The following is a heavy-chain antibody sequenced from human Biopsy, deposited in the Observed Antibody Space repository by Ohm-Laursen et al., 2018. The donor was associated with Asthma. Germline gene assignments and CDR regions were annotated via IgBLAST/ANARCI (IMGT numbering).Heavy chain of an antibody. V-gene: IGHV1-18*01. CDR1: GYTFNSAG. CDR3: ARAVDYSHYYGIDV. Sequence: ASVKVSCKTSGYTFNSAGITWVRQAPGQGLEWMGWISVYNGNTKVAQKLQDRVTMITDTSTSTAYMELRSLKSDDTTVYFCARAVDYSHYYGIDVWGQGTTVTVS. J-gene: IGHJ6*02. CDR2: ISVYNGNT. D-gene: IGHD3-10*01.